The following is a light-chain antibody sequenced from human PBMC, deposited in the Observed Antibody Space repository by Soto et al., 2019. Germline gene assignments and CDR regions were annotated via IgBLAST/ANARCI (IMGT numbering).Light chain of an antibody. V-gene: IGLV2-11*01. J-gene: IGLJ2*01. CDR1: SSDVGGYNY. CDR2: DVS. CDR3: CSYAGSYTKV. Sequence: QSALTQPRSVSGSPGQSVTISCTGTSSDVGGYNYVSWYQQHPGKAPKLMIYDVSKRPSGVPDRFSGSKSGNTASLTISGLQAEDEADSYCCSYAGSYTKVFVGGTKLTVL.